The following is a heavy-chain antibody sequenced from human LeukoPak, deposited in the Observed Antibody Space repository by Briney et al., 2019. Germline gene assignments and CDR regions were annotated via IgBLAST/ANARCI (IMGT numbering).Heavy chain of an antibody. V-gene: IGHV3-74*01. J-gene: IGHJ4*02. Sequence: GGSLRLSCAASGDYWMHWVRQAPGKGLLWVSHINSDGSWTTYADSVKGRFTISKDNAKNTVYLQMNNLRAEDTAVYYCVSFYETYWGRGTLVTVSS. CDR2: INSDGSWT. D-gene: IGHD2-2*01. CDR1: GDYW. CDR3: VSFYETY.